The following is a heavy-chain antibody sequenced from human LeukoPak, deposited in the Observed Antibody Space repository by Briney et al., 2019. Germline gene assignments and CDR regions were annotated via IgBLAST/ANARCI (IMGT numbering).Heavy chain of an antibody. CDR3: ARVGTMTTSGEDV. CDR1: GGSISSSNW. CDR2: IYHSGST. Sequence: SQTLSLTCAVSGGSISSSNWWSWVRQPPGKGLEWIGEIYHSGSTNYNPSLKSRVTISVDKSKNQFSLKLSSVTAADTAVYYCARVGTMTTSGEDVWGQGTTVTVSS. D-gene: IGHD4-17*01. V-gene: IGHV4-4*02. J-gene: IGHJ6*02.